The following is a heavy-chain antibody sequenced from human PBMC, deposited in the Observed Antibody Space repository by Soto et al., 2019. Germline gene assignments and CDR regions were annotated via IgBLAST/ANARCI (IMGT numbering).Heavy chain of an antibody. CDR2: INSDGSST. CDR3: ARVGSGWYWFDP. J-gene: IGHJ5*02. D-gene: IGHD6-19*01. V-gene: IGHV3-74*01. Sequence: EVQLVESGGGLVQPGGSLRLSCAASGFTFSSYWMHWVRQAPGKGLVWVSRINSDGSSTGHADSVKGRFTISRDNAKNTLYLQMNSLRAEDTAVYYCARVGSGWYWFDPWGQGTLVTVSS. CDR1: GFTFSSYW.